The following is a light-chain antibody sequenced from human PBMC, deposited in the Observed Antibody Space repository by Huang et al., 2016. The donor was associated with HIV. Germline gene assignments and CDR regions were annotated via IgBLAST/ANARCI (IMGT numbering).Light chain of an antibody. V-gene: IGKV1-27*01. J-gene: IGKJ1*01. Sequence: DIQMTQSPSSLSASIGDRITISCRASQGIGTYLAWYQHQPGKVPNLLNYAASTLQSGVPSRCSGSGSGTNFTLTIGSLQPEDVASYYCQKYNNVPRTFGHGTKVEIK. CDR3: QKYNNVPRT. CDR1: QGIGTY. CDR2: AAS.